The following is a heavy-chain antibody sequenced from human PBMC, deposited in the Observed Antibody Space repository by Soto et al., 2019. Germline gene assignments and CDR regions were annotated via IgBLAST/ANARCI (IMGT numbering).Heavy chain of an antibody. CDR2: IDHGGYYT. CDR1: GYTFTSYW. D-gene: IGHD6-13*01. V-gene: IGHV5-10-1*01. CDR3: GMGYTSTWQTFDY. Sequence: PGESLKISCKGFGYTFTSYWITWVRQMPGKGLEWMGRIDHGGYYTNYSPSFQGHVTISADKSINTAYLQGSSLKASDTAMYYWGMGYTSTWQTFDYWGRGTMVTVSS. J-gene: IGHJ4*02.